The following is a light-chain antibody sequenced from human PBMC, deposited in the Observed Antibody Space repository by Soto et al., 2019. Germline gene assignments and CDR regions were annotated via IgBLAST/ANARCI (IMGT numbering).Light chain of an antibody. J-gene: IGKJ5*01. CDR1: QSVSSSY. CDR2: DVS. CDR3: QQYNNWPFS. Sequence: EIVLTQPPGTLSLSPGERATLSFRASQSVSSSYLAWYQQKPGQSPRLLIYDVSHRATGVPARFSGTGSETDFTLTISGLQSEDSAVYFCQQYNNWPFSFGQGTRLEIK. V-gene: IGKV3-15*01.